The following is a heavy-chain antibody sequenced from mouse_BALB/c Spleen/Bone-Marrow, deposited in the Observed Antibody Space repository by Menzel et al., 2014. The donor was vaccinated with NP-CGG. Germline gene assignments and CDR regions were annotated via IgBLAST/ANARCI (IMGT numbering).Heavy chain of an antibody. CDR1: GYSFTGYT. J-gene: IGHJ4*01. V-gene: IGHV1-18*01. CDR2: INPYNGGT. CDR3: ARSGSMDY. Sequence: VQLQQSGPELVKPGASMKISCKASGYSFTGYTMNWVKQSHGNNLEWIGLINPYNGGTSYNQKFKGKATLTVDKSSSTAYMELLSLTSEDSAVYYCARSGSMDYWGQGTSVTVSS. D-gene: IGHD3-1*01.